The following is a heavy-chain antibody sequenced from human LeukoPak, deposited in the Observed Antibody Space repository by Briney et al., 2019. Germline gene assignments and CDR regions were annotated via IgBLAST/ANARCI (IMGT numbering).Heavy chain of an antibody. CDR2: IYPGDSDT. J-gene: IGHJ4*02. Sequence: GESLKISCQGSGYSFTTYWIGWVRQMPGKGLEWMGIIYPGDSDTRYSPSFQGQVTISADKSISTAYLQWSSLKASDTAMYYCARHAPSSSWYYWGQGTLVTVSS. D-gene: IGHD6-13*01. CDR3: ARHAPSSSWYY. V-gene: IGHV5-51*01. CDR1: GYSFTTYW.